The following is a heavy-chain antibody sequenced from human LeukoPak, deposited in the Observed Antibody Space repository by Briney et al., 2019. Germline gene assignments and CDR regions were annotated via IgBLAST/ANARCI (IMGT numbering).Heavy chain of an antibody. D-gene: IGHD6-13*01. Sequence: SQTLSLTCAISGDSVSSNSAAWNWIRQSPSRGLEWLGRTYYRSKWYNDYAVSVKSRITINPDTSKNQFSLKLSSVTAADTAVYYCARHVRGYSTIEFDYWGQGTLVTVSS. J-gene: IGHJ4*02. CDR1: GDSVSSNSAA. CDR3: ARHVRGYSTIEFDY. V-gene: IGHV6-1*01. CDR2: TYYRSKWYN.